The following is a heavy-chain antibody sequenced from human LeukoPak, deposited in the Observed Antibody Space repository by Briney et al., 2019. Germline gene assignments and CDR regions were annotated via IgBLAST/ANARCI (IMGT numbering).Heavy chain of an antibody. J-gene: IGHJ4*02. CDR3: ATLNRGDRDDYSGSFDY. CDR2: IYYSGST. Sequence: PSQTLSLTCTVSGGSISSGSYYWGWIRQPPGKGLEWIGSIYYSGSTYYNPSLKSRVTISVDTSKNQFSLKLSSVTAADTAVYYCATLNRGDRDDYSGSFDYWGQGTLVTVSS. V-gene: IGHV4-39*01. CDR1: GGSISSGSYY. D-gene: IGHD5-24*01.